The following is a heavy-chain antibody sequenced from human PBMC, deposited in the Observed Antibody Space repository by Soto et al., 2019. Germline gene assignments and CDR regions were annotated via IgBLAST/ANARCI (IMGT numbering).Heavy chain of an antibody. CDR1: GYTFTSYA. CDR3: AREAGWTAVGD. D-gene: IGHD3-16*01. V-gene: IGHV1-3*01. CDR2: INAGNGNT. J-gene: IGHJ4*02. Sequence: QVQLVQSGAEVKKPGASVKVSCKASGYTFTSYAMHWVRQAPGQRLEWMGWINAGNGNTKYSQKFQGRVTITRDTSASSAYMELSSLRSEDTAVYYCAREAGWTAVGDWGQGTLVTVSS.